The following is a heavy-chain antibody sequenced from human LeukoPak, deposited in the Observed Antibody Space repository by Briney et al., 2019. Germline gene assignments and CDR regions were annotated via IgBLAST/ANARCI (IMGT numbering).Heavy chain of an antibody. J-gene: IGHJ4*02. CDR2: ISSSSNTI. D-gene: IGHD1-26*01. CDR3: ARVGSSGSYNEDY. CDR1: GFTLKTYS. Sequence: GGSLRLSCAASGFTLKTYSMNWVRQAPGKGLEWVSYISSSSNTIHYADSVKGRFTISRDNVKNSLYLQMNSLRAEDTAVYYCARVGSSGSYNEDYWGQGTLVTVSS. V-gene: IGHV3-48*04.